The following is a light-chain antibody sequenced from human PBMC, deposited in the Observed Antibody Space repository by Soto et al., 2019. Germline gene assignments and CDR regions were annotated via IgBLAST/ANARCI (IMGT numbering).Light chain of an antibody. J-gene: IGKJ1*01. CDR1: QSISTN. CDR2: GAS. Sequence: EIVLTQSPGTLPLSPGERVTLSCRASQSISTNLAWYRQKPGQAPRLLIYGASSRATGIPDRFSGSGSGTDFTLTISRLEPEDFAVYYCQQYGSSAWTFGQGTKVDIK. V-gene: IGKV3-20*01. CDR3: QQYGSSAWT.